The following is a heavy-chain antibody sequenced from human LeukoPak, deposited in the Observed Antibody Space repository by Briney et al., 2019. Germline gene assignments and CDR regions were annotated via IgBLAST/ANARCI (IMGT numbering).Heavy chain of an antibody. CDR1: GFTFNSYS. CDR2: ISSSSSTI. V-gene: IGHV3-48*04. J-gene: IGHJ4*02. CDR3: ARPFDY. Sequence: GGSLRLSCAASGFTFNSYSMDWVRQASGKGLEWVSYISSSSSTIYYADSVKGRFTISRDNAKNTLYLQMNSLRAEDTAVYYCARPFDYWGQGTLVTVSS.